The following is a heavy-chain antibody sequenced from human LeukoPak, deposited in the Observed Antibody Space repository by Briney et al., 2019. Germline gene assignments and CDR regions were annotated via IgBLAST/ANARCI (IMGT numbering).Heavy chain of an antibody. Sequence: PGGSLRLSCSASGFMFSGYAMHWVRQAPGKGLEYVSATTNGVSTYYADSVKGRFTISRDNSKNTLYLQMSSLRPEDTAVYYCVKGVQYSGSYYTFDHWGQGTLVTVSS. J-gene: IGHJ4*02. V-gene: IGHV3-64D*09. CDR2: TTNGVST. D-gene: IGHD1-26*01. CDR1: GFMFSGYA. CDR3: VKGVQYSGSYYTFDH.